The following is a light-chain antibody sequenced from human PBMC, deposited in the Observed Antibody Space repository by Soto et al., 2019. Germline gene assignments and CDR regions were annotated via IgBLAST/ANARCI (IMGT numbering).Light chain of an antibody. CDR2: DAS. V-gene: IGKV1-5*02. CDR3: QRYNAYWA. J-gene: IGKJ1*01. Sequence: IQMTLSASTLSASVGTSATIVRRASQSLGRELAWYQQKPGKAPKVLIYDASSLKSGVPSRFSGSGSGTEFTLTISSLQPDDFATYYCQRYNAYWAFGPGTKVDIK. CDR1: QSLGRE.